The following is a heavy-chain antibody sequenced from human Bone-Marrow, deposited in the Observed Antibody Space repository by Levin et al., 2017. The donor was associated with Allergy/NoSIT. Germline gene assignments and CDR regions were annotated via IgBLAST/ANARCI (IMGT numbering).Heavy chain of an antibody. Sequence: PSETLSLTCSVSGDSFTSDDYYWSWIRQPPGKGLEWIGYIYSSGSTYYNPSLQSRITISVDTSKKQFSLKLTSVTAADTAVYYCARWLDLWGQGTLVTVSS. V-gene: IGHV4-30-4*01. CDR1: GDSFTSDDYY. CDR3: ARWLDL. CDR2: IYSSGST. J-gene: IGHJ5*02.